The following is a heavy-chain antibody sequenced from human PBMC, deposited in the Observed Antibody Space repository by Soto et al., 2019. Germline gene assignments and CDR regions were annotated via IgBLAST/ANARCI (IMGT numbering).Heavy chain of an antibody. J-gene: IGHJ4*02. V-gene: IGHV1-3*01. CDR3: ARDSIAYCGADCYRGGFDY. D-gene: IGHD2-21*02. Sequence: EASVKVSCKSSGYTFTSYSMHWVRQGPGQRLEWMGWINAGNGNTKYSQKFQGRVTITRDTSASTAYMELSSLRSEDTAVYYCARDSIAYCGADCYRGGFDYCGQGTLVTFSS. CDR2: INAGNGNT. CDR1: GYTFTSYS.